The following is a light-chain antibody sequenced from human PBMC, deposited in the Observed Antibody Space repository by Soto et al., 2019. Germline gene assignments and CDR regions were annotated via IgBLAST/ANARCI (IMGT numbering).Light chain of an antibody. CDR3: RPYNNWPLT. J-gene: IGKJ4*01. CDR2: DTS. V-gene: IGKV3-15*01. Sequence: EIVLTQSPGTLSLSPGERATLSCRASQSFSSNYLAWYQQKPGRAHRLLIYDTSTRATGVPARFSGSRSGPEFTLTINSLQSEDFAIYYCRPYNNWPLTFGGGTKVDI. CDR1: QSFSSN.